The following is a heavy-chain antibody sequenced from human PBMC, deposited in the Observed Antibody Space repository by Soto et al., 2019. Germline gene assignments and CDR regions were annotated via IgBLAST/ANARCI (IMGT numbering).Heavy chain of an antibody. V-gene: IGHV1-8*01. J-gene: IGHJ6*03. CDR2: MNPNSGNT. Sequence: GASVKVSCKASGYTFTSYDINWVRQATGQGLEWMGWMNPNSGNTGYAQKFQGRVTMTRNTSISTAYMELSSLRSEDTAVYYCARRSDHEWLNYYYYMDVWGKGTTVTVSS. CDR1: GYTFTSYD. CDR3: ARRSDHEWLNYYYYMDV. D-gene: IGHD6-19*01.